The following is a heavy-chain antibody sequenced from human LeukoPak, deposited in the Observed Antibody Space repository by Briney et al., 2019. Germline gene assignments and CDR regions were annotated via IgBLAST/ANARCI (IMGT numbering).Heavy chain of an antibody. CDR1: GYTFTGYY. D-gene: IGHD1-26*01. CDR3: AREIARGGSYFDY. Sequence: ASLKVSCKASGYTFTGYYVHWVRQAPGQGLEWMGRIDPNSGDTRYAQKFRDRVTMTWDRSITTAYMELSSLRSGDTAMYFCAREIARGGSYFDYWGQGTLVTVSS. CDR2: IDPNSGDT. J-gene: IGHJ4*02. V-gene: IGHV1-2*06.